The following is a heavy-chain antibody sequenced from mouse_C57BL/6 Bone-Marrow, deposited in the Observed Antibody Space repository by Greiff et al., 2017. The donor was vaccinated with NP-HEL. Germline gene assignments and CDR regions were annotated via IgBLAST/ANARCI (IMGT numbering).Heavy chain of an antibody. V-gene: IGHV5-17*01. D-gene: IGHD2-1*01. Sequence: EVKLVESGGGLVKPGGSLKLSCAASGFTFSDYGMHWVRQSPEKGLEWVAYISSGSSTIYYADTVKGRFTISRDNAKNTLFLQMTSLGSEDTAMYYCARPNYRAMDYWGQGTSVTVSS. CDR2: ISSGSSTI. J-gene: IGHJ4*01. CDR1: GFTFSDYG. CDR3: ARPNYRAMDY.